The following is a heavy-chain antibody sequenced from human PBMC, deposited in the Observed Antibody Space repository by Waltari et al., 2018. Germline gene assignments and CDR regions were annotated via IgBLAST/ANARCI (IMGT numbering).Heavy chain of an antibody. J-gene: IGHJ4*02. Sequence: QVQLQESGPGLVKPSETLSLTCTVPGDSISSYYWSWIRQPPGKGMEWIGYFYYSGSTNYNPSLKSRVTISVDTSKNQFSLKLSSVTAADTAVYYCAREDRGYSGYGYFDYWGQGTLVTVSS. D-gene: IGHD5-12*01. CDR3: AREDRGYSGYGYFDY. CDR1: GDSISSYY. CDR2: FYYSGST. V-gene: IGHV4-59*01.